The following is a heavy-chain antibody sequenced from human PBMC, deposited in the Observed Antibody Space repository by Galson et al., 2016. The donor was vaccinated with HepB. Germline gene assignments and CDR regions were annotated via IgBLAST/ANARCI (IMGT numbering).Heavy chain of an antibody. J-gene: IGHJ6*02. Sequence: CAVSGGSISSSDWWTWVRQPPGKGLEWIGEIYHSGRTNYNPSFKSRVTISVDQSKHLFSLRLRPVTAADSALYFCARSNYGLRWGQGTTVTVSS. CDR3: ARSNYGLR. CDR2: IYHSGRT. D-gene: IGHD4-11*01. V-gene: IGHV4-4*01. CDR1: GGSISSSDW.